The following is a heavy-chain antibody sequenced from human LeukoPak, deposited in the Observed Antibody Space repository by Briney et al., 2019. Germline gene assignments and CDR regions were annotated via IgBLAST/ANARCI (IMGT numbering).Heavy chain of an antibody. J-gene: IGHJ4*02. V-gene: IGHV3-7*03. CDR1: GFTFSSYW. CDR2: IKQDGSEK. CDR3: ARAYEYSSGWSIPGY. Sequence: PGGSLRLSCAASGFTFSSYWMSWVRQAPGKGLEWVANIKQDGSEKYYVDSVKGRFTISRDNAKNSLYLQMNSLRAEDTALYHCARAYEYSSGWSIPGYWGQGTLVTVSS. D-gene: IGHD6-19*01.